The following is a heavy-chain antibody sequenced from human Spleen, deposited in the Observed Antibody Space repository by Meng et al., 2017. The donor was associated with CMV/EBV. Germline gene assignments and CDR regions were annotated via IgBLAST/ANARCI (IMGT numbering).Heavy chain of an antibody. CDR3: ARDDNWGPDY. D-gene: IGHD7-27*01. Sequence: ASVKVSCKASGGTFRRLSISWVRQAPGQGLEWMAWVHYDTGEANYAQNFHGRVTVTRDTSITTVYMELRSLRPDDTAMYYCARDDNWGPDYWGQGTLVTVSS. J-gene: IGHJ4*02. CDR2: VHYDTGEA. V-gene: IGHV1-2*02. CDR1: GGTFRRLS.